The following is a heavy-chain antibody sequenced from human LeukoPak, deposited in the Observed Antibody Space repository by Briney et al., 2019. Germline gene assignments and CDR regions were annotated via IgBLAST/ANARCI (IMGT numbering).Heavy chain of an antibody. CDR1: GGTFSSYA. J-gene: IGHJ6*03. CDR3: ASSCSSTSCYRAGSYYYYMDV. D-gene: IGHD2-2*01. V-gene: IGHV1-69*01. Sequence: SMKVSCKASGGTFSSYAISWVRQAPGQGLEWMGGIIPIFGTANYAQKFQGRVTITADESTSTAYMELSSLRSEDTAVYYCASSCSSTSCYRAGSYYYYMDVWGKGTTVTVSS. CDR2: IIPIFGTA.